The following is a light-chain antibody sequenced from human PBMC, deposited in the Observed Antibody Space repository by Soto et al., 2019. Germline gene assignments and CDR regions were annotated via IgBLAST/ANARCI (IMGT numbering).Light chain of an antibody. J-gene: IGKJ4*01. CDR2: LGS. V-gene: IGKV2-28*01. CDR1: QSLLHSNGYNY. Sequence: DIVMTQSPLSLPVTPGEPASISCRSSQSLLHSNGYNYLDWYLQKPGQSPQLLIYLGSNRASGVPARFSGSGSGTDFTLKISRVEAEDVGVYYSMQALQTPTFGGGTKVEIK. CDR3: MQALQTPT.